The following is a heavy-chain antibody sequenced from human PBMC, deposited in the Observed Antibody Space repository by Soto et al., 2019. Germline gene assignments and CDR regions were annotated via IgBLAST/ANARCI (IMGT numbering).Heavy chain of an antibody. CDR3: ARGVRLLWFGEFRNWFDP. Sequence: PSQTLSLTCVISGDSVSSNSAAWNWIRQSPSRGLEWLGRTYYRSKWYNDYAVSVKSRITINPDTSKNQFSLQLNSVTPEDTAVYYCARGVRLLWFGEFRNWFDPWGQGTLVTVSS. CDR2: TYYRSKWYN. CDR1: GDSVSSNSAA. V-gene: IGHV6-1*01. J-gene: IGHJ5*02. D-gene: IGHD3-10*01.